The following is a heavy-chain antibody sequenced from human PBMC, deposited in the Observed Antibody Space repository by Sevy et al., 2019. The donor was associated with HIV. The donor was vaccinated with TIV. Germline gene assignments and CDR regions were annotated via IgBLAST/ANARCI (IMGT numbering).Heavy chain of an antibody. CDR2: INNSGSP. V-gene: IGHV4-34*01. CDR3: ASVTFGGFIVTQIFDY. Sequence: SETLSLTCAVYGGSFSGYYWSWIRQPPGKGLEWIGEINNSGSPNYNPSLKSRVTISVDTSKNQFFLKLSSVTAADTAVYYCASVTFGGFIVTQIFDYGGQGTLVTASS. D-gene: IGHD3-16*02. J-gene: IGHJ4*02. CDR1: GGSFSGYY.